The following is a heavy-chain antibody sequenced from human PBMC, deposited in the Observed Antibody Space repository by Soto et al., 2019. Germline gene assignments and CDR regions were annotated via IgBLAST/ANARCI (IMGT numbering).Heavy chain of an antibody. D-gene: IGHD3-22*01. V-gene: IGHV3-30*10. CDR2: IVYDGSQK. CDR3: VRDYYFHDGTGYYTYFDY. J-gene: IGHJ4*02. CDR1: GFNFRDFP. Sequence: VQLVESGGGVVQPGRSLRLSCAASGFNFRDFPMHWVRQAPGKGLEWVALIVYDGSQKNYTDSVKGRFTISRQNSKNTLYLQMNDLREEDTAIYYCVRDYYFHDGTGYYTYFDYWGQGTLVTVSS.